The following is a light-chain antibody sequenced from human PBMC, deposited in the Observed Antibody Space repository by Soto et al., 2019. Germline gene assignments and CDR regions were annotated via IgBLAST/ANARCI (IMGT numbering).Light chain of an antibody. CDR1: SSDVGGYNY. V-gene: IGLV2-14*01. CDR3: SSYTISNTLV. Sequence: VLAQPASVSGSPGQSITISCTGTSSDVGGYNYVSWYQQYPGKAPKLMIYDVSNRPSGVSNHFSGSKSGNTASLTISGLQAEDEADYYCSSYTISNTLVFGSGTKVTVL. CDR2: DVS. J-gene: IGLJ1*01.